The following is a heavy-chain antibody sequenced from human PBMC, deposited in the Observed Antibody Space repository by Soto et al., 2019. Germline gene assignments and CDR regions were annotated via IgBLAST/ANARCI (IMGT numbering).Heavy chain of an antibody. CDR3: ARSDWAFDY. J-gene: IGHJ4*02. CDR2: IYHTGGT. D-gene: IGHD3-9*01. CDR1: GGSISSDNW. Sequence: QVQLQESGPGLVKPSGTVSLTCAVSGGSISSDNWWNWMRQPPGKGLEWIGQIYHTGGTTYNPSLKSRVTISVDKSKNQFSLKLSTVTAADTAVYYCARSDWAFDYWGQGTLVTVSS. V-gene: IGHV4-4*02.